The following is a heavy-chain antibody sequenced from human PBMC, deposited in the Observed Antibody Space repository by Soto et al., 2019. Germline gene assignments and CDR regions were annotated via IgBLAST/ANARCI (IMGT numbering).Heavy chain of an antibody. J-gene: IGHJ4*02. CDR2: MNPDSGNT. V-gene: IGHV1-8*01. Sequence: ASVKVSCKASGYTFTTYDINWVRQATGQGLEWLGWMNPDSGNTGFAQKFQGRVTMIRINSISTAYMELTSLRSEDTAVYYCLRGHRHNGIYTGDYWGQGTLVTVSS. D-gene: IGHD1-26*01. CDR1: GYTFTTYD. CDR3: LRGHRHNGIYTGDY.